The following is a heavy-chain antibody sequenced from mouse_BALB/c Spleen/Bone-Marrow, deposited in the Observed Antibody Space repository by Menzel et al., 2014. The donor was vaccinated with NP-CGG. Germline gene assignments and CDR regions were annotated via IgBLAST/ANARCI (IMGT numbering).Heavy chain of an antibody. Sequence: QVQLQQSGPQLVRPGASMKISCKASGYSFTTYWMHWVKQRPGQGLEWIGMIDPSDTETRLNERFKDKATLTVDKSSSTAYMQLSSPTSEDSVVYYCARGPNWDGPAWFVYWGQGTLVTVSA. CDR2: IDPSDTET. CDR3: ARGPNWDGPAWFVY. V-gene: IGHV1S127*01. D-gene: IGHD4-1*01. CDR1: GYSFTTYW. J-gene: IGHJ3*01.